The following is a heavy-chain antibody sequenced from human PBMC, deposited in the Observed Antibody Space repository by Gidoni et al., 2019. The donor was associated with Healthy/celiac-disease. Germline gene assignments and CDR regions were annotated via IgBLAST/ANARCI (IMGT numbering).Heavy chain of an antibody. CDR3: AKDGYSGYDYDY. J-gene: IGHJ4*02. V-gene: IGHV3-23*01. Sequence: EVLLLASGGGLVQPGGSLRLSCTPSGFPFRSEAMSWVCQAPGKGLEWVSAISGSGGSTYYADSVKGRFTISRDNSKNTLYLQMNSLRAEDTAVYYCAKDGYSGYDYDYWGQGTLVTVSS. CDR2: ISGSGGST. CDR1: GFPFRSEA. D-gene: IGHD5-12*01.